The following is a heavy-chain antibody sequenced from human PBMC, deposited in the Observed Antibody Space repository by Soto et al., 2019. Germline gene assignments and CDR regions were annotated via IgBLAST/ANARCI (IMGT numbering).Heavy chain of an antibody. CDR2: INHSGST. V-gene: IGHV4-34*01. Sequence: QVQLQQWGAGLLKPSETLSLTCAVYGGSFSGYYWSWIRQPPGKGLEWIGEINHSGSTKYNPSLKSRVTISIDTSKHQFSLKLSSVTAAGTAIYYCARDSLGIAVLGTGRSKNNWFDPWGQGTLVTVSS. J-gene: IGHJ5*02. D-gene: IGHD6-19*01. CDR1: GGSFSGYY. CDR3: ARDSLGIAVLGTGRSKNNWFDP.